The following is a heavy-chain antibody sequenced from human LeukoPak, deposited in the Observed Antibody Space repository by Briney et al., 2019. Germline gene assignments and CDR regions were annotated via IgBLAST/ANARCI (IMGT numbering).Heavy chain of an antibody. V-gene: IGHV3-30*03. D-gene: IGHD7-27*01. Sequence: PGGSLRLSCAASGFTFSSYGMHWVRQAPGKGLEWVAVISYDGGNKYYADSVKGRFTISRDNSKNTLYLQMNSLRAEDTAVYYCASPGEAGYYYYGMDVWGQGTTVTVSS. CDR3: ASPGEAGYYYYGMDV. CDR1: GFTFSSYG. CDR2: ISYDGGNK. J-gene: IGHJ6*02.